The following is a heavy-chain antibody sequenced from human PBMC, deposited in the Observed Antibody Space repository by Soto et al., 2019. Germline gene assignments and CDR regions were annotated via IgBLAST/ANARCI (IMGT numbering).Heavy chain of an antibody. CDR2: IIPKIDIT. V-gene: IGHV1-69*02. D-gene: IGHD6-25*01. J-gene: IGHJ3*02. Sequence: QVQLVQSGAEVKKPGSSVKVSCKASGGTFSTYTIIWVRQAPGQGLEWMGRIIPKIDITNSAQRFQGRVTITADKSTSTAYLDMGSLRSEDTAVYECTLASGSSETLDIWGRGTRVTVSS. CDR1: GGTFSTYT. CDR3: TLASGSSETLDI.